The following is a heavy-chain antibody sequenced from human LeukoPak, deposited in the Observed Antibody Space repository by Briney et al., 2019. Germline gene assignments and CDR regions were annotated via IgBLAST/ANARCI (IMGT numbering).Heavy chain of an antibody. CDR2: IWYDGSNK. J-gene: IGHJ4*02. CDR1: GFTFSSYG. D-gene: IGHD6-19*01. CDR3: ARELRYSSGWTDY. Sequence: PGGSLRLSCAASGFTFSSYGMHWVRQAPGKGLEWVAVIWYDGSNKYYADSVKGRFTTSRDNSKNTLYLQMNSLRAEDTAVYYCARELRYSSGWTDYWGQGTLVTVSS. V-gene: IGHV3-33*01.